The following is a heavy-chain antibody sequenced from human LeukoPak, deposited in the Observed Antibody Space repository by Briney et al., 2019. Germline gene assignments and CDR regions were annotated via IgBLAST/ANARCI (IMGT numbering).Heavy chain of an antibody. Sequence: SETLSLTCTVSGGSISSHYWSWIRQPPGKGLEWIGYIYYSGSTNYNPSLESRVTISVDTSKNQFSLKLSSVTAADTAVYYCARDLEQITIFGTSNYYYYYMDVWGKGTTVTVSS. J-gene: IGHJ6*03. CDR3: ARDLEQITIFGTSNYYYYYMDV. V-gene: IGHV4-59*11. D-gene: IGHD3-3*01. CDR1: GGSISSHY. CDR2: IYYSGST.